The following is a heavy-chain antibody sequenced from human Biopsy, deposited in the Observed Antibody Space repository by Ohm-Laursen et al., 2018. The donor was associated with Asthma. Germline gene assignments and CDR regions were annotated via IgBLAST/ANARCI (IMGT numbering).Heavy chain of an antibody. D-gene: IGHD3-3*01. J-gene: IGHJ6*02. CDR2: ISSSSSYI. V-gene: IGHV3-21*01. CDR1: GFTFSSYS. Sequence: SLRLSRAASGFTFSSYSMNWVRQAPGKGLEWVSSISSSSSYIYYADSVKGRFTISRDSAKNSLYLQMNSLRAEDTAVYYCARVDTIFGVVIPIYYYYGMDVWGQGTTVTVSS. CDR3: ARVDTIFGVVIPIYYYYGMDV.